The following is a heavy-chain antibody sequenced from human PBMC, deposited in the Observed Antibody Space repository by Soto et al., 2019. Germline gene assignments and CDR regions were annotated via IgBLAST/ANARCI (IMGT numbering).Heavy chain of an antibody. J-gene: IGHJ6*02. CDR2: IYHSGST. Sequence: PSETLSLTCAVSGGSISSGGYSWSWIRQPPGKGLEWIGYIYHSGSTYYNPSPKSRVTISVDTSKNQFSLKLSSVTAADTAVYYCARVPPIQLLLRYYYYGMDVWGQGTTVTVSS. CDR1: GGSISSGGYS. D-gene: IGHD5-18*01. V-gene: IGHV4-30-2*01. CDR3: ARVPPIQLLLRYYYYGMDV.